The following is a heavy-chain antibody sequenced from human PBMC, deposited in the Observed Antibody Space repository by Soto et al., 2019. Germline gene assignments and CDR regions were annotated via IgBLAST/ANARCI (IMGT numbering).Heavy chain of an antibody. CDR1: GGSIRSGSHY. CDR3: AREGGDGIDY. D-gene: IGHD3-16*01. CDR2: IYYSGST. Sequence: SETLSLTCTVSGGSIRSGSHYWSWIRQHPGKGLEWIGYIYYSGSTYYNPSLKSRITISISTSKNQFSLKLTSVTAADTAVYYCAREGGDGIDYWGQGTLGTVSS. V-gene: IGHV4-31*03. J-gene: IGHJ4*02.